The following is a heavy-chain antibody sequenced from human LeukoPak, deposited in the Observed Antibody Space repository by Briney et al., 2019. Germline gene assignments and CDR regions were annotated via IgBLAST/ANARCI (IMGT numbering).Heavy chain of an antibody. V-gene: IGHV1-24*01. CDR2: FDPEDGET. CDR1: GYTLTELS. D-gene: IGHD6-19*01. J-gene: IGHJ4*02. Sequence: ASVKVSCKVSGYTLTELSMHWVRQAPGKGLEWMGGFDPEDGETIYAQKFQGRVTMTEDTSTDTAYMELSSLRSEDTAVYYCAARPLGPPLYSSGWYPFYYWGQGTLVTVSS. CDR3: AARPLGPPLYSSGWYPFYY.